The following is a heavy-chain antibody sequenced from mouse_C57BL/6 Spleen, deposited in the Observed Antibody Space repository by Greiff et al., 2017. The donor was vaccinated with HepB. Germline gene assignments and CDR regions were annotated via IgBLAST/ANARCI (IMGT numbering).Heavy chain of an antibody. CDR1: GYAFSSYW. D-gene: IGHD2-12*01. V-gene: IGHV1-80*01. CDR3: ARSGYNGTIEGFDY. Sequence: QVQLQQSGAELVKPGASVKISCKASGYAFSSYWMNWVKQRPGKGLEWIGQIYPGDGDTNYNGKFKGKATVTADKSSSTAYMQLSSLTSGDSAVYYCARSGYNGTIEGFDYWGQGTTLTVSS. J-gene: IGHJ2*01. CDR2: IYPGDGDT.